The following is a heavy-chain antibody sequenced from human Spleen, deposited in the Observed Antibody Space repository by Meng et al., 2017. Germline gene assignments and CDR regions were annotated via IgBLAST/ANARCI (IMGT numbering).Heavy chain of an antibody. CDR1: GYNFPDYY. D-gene: IGHD5-12*01. CDR3: ASGFLSGYDLGTFDS. V-gene: IGHV1-2*02. Sequence: ASVKVSCKPSGYNFPDYYIHWVRQAPGQGLEWMGWINPKSGGTNYAQKFQGRVTMTRDTSSRTAYMDLRRLTSDDTAVYYCASGFLSGYDLGTFDSWGQGTLVTVSS. CDR2: INPKSGGT. J-gene: IGHJ4*02.